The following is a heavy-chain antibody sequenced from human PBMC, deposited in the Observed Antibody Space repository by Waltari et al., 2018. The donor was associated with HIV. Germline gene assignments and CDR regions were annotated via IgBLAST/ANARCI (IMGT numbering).Heavy chain of an antibody. Sequence: QVQLQESGPGLVKPSETLSPSCRVSGGSITIYYWSWIRQPPGKGLEWIGNIHYGGDTVYKYSLKSRITISLDTSKNQFSLKLRSVTAADTAVYHCARIAYSSAWLPDYWGQGTLVTVSS. J-gene: IGHJ4*02. CDR1: GGSITIYY. CDR3: ARIAYSSAWLPDY. D-gene: IGHD6-19*01. V-gene: IGHV4-59*01. CDR2: IHYGGDT.